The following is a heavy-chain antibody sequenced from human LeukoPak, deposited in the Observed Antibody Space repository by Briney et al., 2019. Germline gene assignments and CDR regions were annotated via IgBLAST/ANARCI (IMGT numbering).Heavy chain of an antibody. Sequence: GASVKVSCKASGYTFTGYYMHWVRQAPGQGLEGMGWIHPNSGGTNYGQKFQGRVTMTRDTSISTAYMELSRLRSDDTAVYYCARGYYHSSGYYSFLYYFDYWGQGTLVTVSS. CDR1: GYTFTGYY. J-gene: IGHJ4*02. V-gene: IGHV1-2*02. CDR2: IHPNSGGT. D-gene: IGHD3-22*01. CDR3: ARGYYHSSGYYSFLYYFDY.